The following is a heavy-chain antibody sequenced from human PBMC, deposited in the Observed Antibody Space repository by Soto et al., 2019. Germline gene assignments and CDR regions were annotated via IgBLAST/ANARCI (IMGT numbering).Heavy chain of an antibody. V-gene: IGHV3-11*01. CDR3: ASHYDMWSGYLSPVDY. J-gene: IGHJ4*02. Sequence: QVQLVESGGDLVKPGGSLRLSCAASGYTFSDYYMXWIRQAPGKGLEWISYIDTSGTKIYYADSVKGRFTITRDNAKNSLYLEMNSLRDEDTAVYYCASHYDMWSGYLSPVDYWGQGTLVTVSS. CDR2: IDTSGTKI. D-gene: IGHD3-3*01. CDR1: GYTFSDYY.